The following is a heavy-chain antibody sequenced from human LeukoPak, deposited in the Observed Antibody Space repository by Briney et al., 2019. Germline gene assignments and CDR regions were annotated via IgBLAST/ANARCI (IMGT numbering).Heavy chain of an antibody. CDR2: INPNSGGT. CDR1: GYTFTGYY. V-gene: IGHV1-2*06. D-gene: IGHD5-18*01. J-gene: IGHJ4*02. Sequence: ASVKVSCEASGYTFTGYYMHWVRQAPGQGLEWMGRINPNSGGTNYAQKFQGRVTMTRDTSISTAYMELSRLRSDDTAVYYCARGYSYGLDYFDYWGQGTLVTVSS. CDR3: ARGYSYGLDYFDY.